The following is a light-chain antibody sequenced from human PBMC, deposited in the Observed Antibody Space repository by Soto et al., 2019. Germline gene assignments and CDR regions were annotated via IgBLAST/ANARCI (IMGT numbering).Light chain of an antibody. CDR2: DAS. CDR1: QSVSSD. CDR3: QRCNKCPYT. V-gene: IGKV3-15*01. Sequence: EVVMTQSPATLSVSPGERATLSCRASQSVSSDLVWYQQKPGQAPRLLIYDASTRATGIPGRFSGSGSGTESPIIRSIQQSEDFALYFCQRCNKCPYTFGHGTKLEIK. J-gene: IGKJ2*01.